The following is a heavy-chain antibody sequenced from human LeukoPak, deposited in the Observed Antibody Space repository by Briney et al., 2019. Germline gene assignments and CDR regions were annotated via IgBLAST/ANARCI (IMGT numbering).Heavy chain of an antibody. J-gene: IGHJ4*02. CDR1: GFTVSSNY. CDR3: ARGKGYSSSSPFDY. V-gene: IGHV3-53*01. CDR2: IYSGGST. Sequence: GGSLRLSCAASGFTVSSNYMSWVRQAPGKGLEWVSVIYSGGSTYYADSVKGRFTISRDNSKNALYLQMNSLRAEDTAVYYCARGKGYSSSSPFDYWGQGTLVTVSS. D-gene: IGHD6-6*01.